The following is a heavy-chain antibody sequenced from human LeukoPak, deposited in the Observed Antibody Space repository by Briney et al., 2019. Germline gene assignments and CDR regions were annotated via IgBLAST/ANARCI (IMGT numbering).Heavy chain of an antibody. D-gene: IGHD2-15*01. CDR2: INSDGSTT. V-gene: IGHV3-74*01. CDR3: ARVVEPASGFDY. J-gene: IGHJ4*02. Sequence: GGSLRLSCAASGFTFRSYWMHWVRQAPGKGLVWVSRINSDGSTTTYADSVKGRFAISRDNAKNTLYLQMNSLRAEDTAVYYCARVVEPASGFDYWGQGTLVTVSS. CDR1: GFTFRSYW.